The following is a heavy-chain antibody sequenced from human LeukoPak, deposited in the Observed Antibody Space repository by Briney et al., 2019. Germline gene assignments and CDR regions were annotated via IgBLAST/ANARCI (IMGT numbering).Heavy chain of an antibody. CDR3: AKDPTSVGGRHDWLLDS. CDR1: GFTFNSYA. Sequence: GGSLRLSCAASGFTFNSYAMSWVRQAPGKGLEWVSTIGFGDDSAYYADSVKGRFTVSRDNSKNTLYLQMNYLRAEDTAVYYCAKDPTSVGGRHDWLLDSWGQGTLVTVSS. V-gene: IGHV3-23*01. J-gene: IGHJ5*02. CDR2: IGFGDDSA. D-gene: IGHD3-9*01.